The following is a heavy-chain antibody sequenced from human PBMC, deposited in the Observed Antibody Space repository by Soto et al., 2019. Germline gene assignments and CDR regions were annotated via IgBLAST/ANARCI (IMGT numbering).Heavy chain of an antibody. CDR2: ISGSGGST. D-gene: IGHD1-1*01. V-gene: IGHV3-23*01. CDR1: GFTFSSYA. J-gene: IGHJ5*02. Sequence: EVQLLESGGGLVQPGGSLRLSCAASGFTFSSYAMSWVRQAPGKGLEWVSAISGSGGSTYYADSVKGRSTISRDNSKNSVYLQMNSLRAEDTAVYYCAKDVKNVWTQVNWFDLWGQGTLVTVSS. CDR3: AKDVKNVWTQVNWFDL.